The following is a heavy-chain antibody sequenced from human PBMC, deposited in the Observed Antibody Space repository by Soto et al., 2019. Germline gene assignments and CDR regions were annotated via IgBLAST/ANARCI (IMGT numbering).Heavy chain of an antibody. D-gene: IGHD3-10*01. V-gene: IGHV4-31*03. J-gene: IGHJ4*02. CDR3: ARQTYYYGSGSYWYVYDSDY. Sequence: SETLSLTCTVSGGSISSGGYYWSWIRQHPGKGLEWIGYIYYSGSTYYNPSLKSRVTISVGTSKNQFSLKLSSVTAADTAVYYCARQTYYYGSGSYWYVYDSDYWGQGTLVTVSS. CDR2: IYYSGST. CDR1: GGSISSGGYY.